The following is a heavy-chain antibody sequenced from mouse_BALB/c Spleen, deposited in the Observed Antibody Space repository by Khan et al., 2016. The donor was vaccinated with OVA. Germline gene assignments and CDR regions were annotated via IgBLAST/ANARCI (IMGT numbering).Heavy chain of an antibody. Sequence: VQLQQSGPDLVKPGASVKLSCKASGYSFTLSYMHWVKQSPGKGLEWIGRVNPNTDNINYNQEFKGQVILSVDKSSNTAYMELRSLTSEDSAVYFCARGYDFVDSWGQGTLVTVSA. CDR3: ARGYDFVDS. D-gene: IGHD2-14*01. CDR1: GYSFTLSY. J-gene: IGHJ3*01. CDR2: VNPNTDNI. V-gene: IGHV1-34*01.